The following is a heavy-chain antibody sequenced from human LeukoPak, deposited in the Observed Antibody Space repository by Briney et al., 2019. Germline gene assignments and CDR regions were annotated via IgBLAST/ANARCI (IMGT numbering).Heavy chain of an antibody. CDR3: ARDNWFDP. Sequence: RSGGSLRLSCAASGFTFDDYGMSWVRQAPGKGLEWVSIIYSGGSTYYADSVKGRFTISRDNSKNTLYLQMNSLRAEDTGVYYCARDNWFDPWGQGTLVTVSS. CDR1: GFTFDDYG. V-gene: IGHV3-66*01. CDR2: IYSGGST. J-gene: IGHJ5*02.